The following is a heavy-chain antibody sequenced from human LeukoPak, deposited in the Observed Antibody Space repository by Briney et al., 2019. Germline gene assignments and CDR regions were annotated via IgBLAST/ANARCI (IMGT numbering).Heavy chain of an antibody. CDR1: GFTFDDYA. Sequence: GRSLRLSCAASGFTFDDYAMHWVRQAPGKGLEWVSGISWNSGSIGYADSVEGRFTISRDNAKNSLYLQMNSLRAEDRALYDCERDMGGHIVGGGGNDYWGQGTLVTVSS. CDR3: ERDMGGHIVGGGGNDY. J-gene: IGHJ4*02. V-gene: IGHV3-9*01. D-gene: IGHD2-15*01. CDR2: ISWNSGSI.